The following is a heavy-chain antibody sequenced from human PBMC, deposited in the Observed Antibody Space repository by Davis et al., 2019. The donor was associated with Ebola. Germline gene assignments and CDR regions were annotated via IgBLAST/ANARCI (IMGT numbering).Heavy chain of an antibody. CDR1: GFTFSSYA. J-gene: IGHJ5*02. Sequence: GGSLRLSCAASGFTFSSYAMHWVRQAPGKGLEYVSAISSNGGSTYYANSVKGRFTISRDNSKNTLYLQMGSLRAEDMAVYYCARGPYQLLFGPYNWFDPWGQGTLVTVSS. CDR3: ARGPYQLLFGPYNWFDP. D-gene: IGHD2-2*01. V-gene: IGHV3-64*01. CDR2: ISSNGGST.